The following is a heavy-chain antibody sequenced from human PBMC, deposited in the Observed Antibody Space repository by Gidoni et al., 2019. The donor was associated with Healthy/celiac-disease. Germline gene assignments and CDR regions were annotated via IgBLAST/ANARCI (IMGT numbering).Heavy chain of an antibody. J-gene: IGHJ5*02. CDR3: ARAYDSSGLDWFDP. CDR1: GGTISCGDYS. CDR2: IYHSGST. Sequence: QLQLQESGSGLEKPSQALSLTAAVSGGTISCGDYSWSWLRQPPGKGLEWVGYIYHSGSTYYNPSLKSRVTMSVDRSKNQFSLKLSSVTAADTAVYYCARAYDSSGLDWFDPWGQGTLVTVSS. V-gene: IGHV4-30-2*01. D-gene: IGHD3-22*01.